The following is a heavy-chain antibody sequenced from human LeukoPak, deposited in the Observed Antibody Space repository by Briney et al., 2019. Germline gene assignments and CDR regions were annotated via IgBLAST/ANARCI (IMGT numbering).Heavy chain of an antibody. CDR1: SYTFTRYG. CDR3: ARGDGEVATGTENWFDP. J-gene: IGHJ5*02. Sequence: ASVKVSCKASSYTFTRYGISWVRQAPGQGLEWMGWISGYNGNTNYAQNFQGRVTMTRDMSTSTVYMELSSLRSEDTAVYYCARGDGEVATGTENWFDPWGQGTLVTVSS. D-gene: IGHD1-1*01. CDR2: ISGYNGNT. V-gene: IGHV1-18*01.